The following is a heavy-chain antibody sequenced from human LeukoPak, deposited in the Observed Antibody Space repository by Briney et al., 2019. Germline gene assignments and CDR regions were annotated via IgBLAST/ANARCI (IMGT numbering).Heavy chain of an antibody. J-gene: IGHJ4*02. Sequence: HPGVSLRLSCAVSGFTLNSYSTSWVRQAPGKGLEWVSIVGGSGVKTYYADSVKGRFTISRDNSKNTVYLQMNSLRAEDTAVYYCAKRGDCSGTCTYDYWGQGTLVTVSS. CDR2: VGGSGVKT. CDR1: GFTLNSYS. D-gene: IGHD2-2*01. CDR3: AKRGDCSGTCTYDY. V-gene: IGHV3-23*01.